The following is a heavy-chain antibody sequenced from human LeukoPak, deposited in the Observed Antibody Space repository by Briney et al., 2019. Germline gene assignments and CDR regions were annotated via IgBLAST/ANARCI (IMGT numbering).Heavy chain of an antibody. Sequence: SETLSLTCTVSGGSTTSSYWSWIRQPPGRGLEWIGYIYYSGSINYNPSLKSRVTISLDTSKNQFSLKLSSVTAAATAVYYCARRGDSGFFYAMDVWGQGTTVTVSS. CDR3: ARRGDSGFFYAMDV. J-gene: IGHJ6*01. D-gene: IGHD2-21*01. CDR2: IYYSGSI. CDR1: GGSTTSSY. V-gene: IGHV4-59*08.